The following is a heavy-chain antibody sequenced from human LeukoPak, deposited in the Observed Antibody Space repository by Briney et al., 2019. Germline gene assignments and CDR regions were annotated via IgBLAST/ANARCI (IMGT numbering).Heavy chain of an antibody. CDR1: GGPISSYY. Sequence: PSETLSLTCTVSGGPISSYYWSWIRQPPGKGLEWIGYIYYSGSTTYNPSLKSRVTISVDTSKNQFSLKLSSVTAADTAVYYCAATGYSGYDPPFDYWGQGTLVTVSS. CDR2: IYYSGST. V-gene: IGHV4-59*01. J-gene: IGHJ4*02. CDR3: AATGYSGYDPPFDY. D-gene: IGHD5-12*01.